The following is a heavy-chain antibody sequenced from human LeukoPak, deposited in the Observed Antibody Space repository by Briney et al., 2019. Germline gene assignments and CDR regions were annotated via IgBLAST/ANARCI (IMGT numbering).Heavy chain of an antibody. CDR1: GYTFTDYY. J-gene: IGHJ4*02. CDR2: VDPEDGET. D-gene: IGHD2-15*01. Sequence: GASVKVSCKASGYTFTDYYMHWVQQAPGKGLEWMGRVDPEDGETIYAEKFQGRVTITADTSTDTAYMELSSLRSEDTAVYYCATDRGLLAFDYWGQGTQVTVSS. V-gene: IGHV1-69-2*01. CDR3: ATDRGLLAFDY.